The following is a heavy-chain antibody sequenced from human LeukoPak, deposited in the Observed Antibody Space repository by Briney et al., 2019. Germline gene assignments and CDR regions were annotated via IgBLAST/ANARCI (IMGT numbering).Heavy chain of an antibody. Sequence: GGSLRLSCAASGFTFSNAWMGWVRQAPGKGLEWVGRIKRKTDGGTTNYAAPVKGRFTISRDDSENTLYLQMNSPKTEDTAVYYCTTPFYSGSGSYYNAFDIWGQGTVVTVSS. D-gene: IGHD3-10*01. CDR1: GFTFSNAW. CDR2: IKRKTDGGTT. V-gene: IGHV3-15*01. J-gene: IGHJ3*02. CDR3: TTPFYSGSGSYYNAFDI.